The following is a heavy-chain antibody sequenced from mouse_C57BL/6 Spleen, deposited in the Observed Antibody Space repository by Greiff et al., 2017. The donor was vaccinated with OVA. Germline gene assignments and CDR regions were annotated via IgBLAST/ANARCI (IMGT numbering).Heavy chain of an antibody. Sequence: QVQLQQPGAELVRPGSSVKLSCKASGYTFTSYWMHWVKQRPIQGLEWIGNIDPSDSETHYNQKFKDKATLTVDKSSSTAYMQLSSLTSEDSAVYYCARSYYYGSIYLAWFAYWGQGTLVTVSA. CDR3: ARSYYYGSIYLAWFAY. V-gene: IGHV1-52*01. CDR2: IDPSDSET. J-gene: IGHJ3*01. CDR1: GYTFTSYW. D-gene: IGHD1-1*01.